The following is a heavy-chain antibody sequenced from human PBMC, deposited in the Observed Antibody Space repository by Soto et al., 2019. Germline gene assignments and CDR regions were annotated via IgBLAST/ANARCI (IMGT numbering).Heavy chain of an antibody. CDR3: ARETQGGWAYGPALY. Sequence: EVQLVESGGGLVQPGGSLRLSCEVSGFTLSSYSMNWVRQAPGKGLEWVSYISSTGDTIYYAESVKGRFSISRDNAKNSLDMQMNNLRAEDTAVYYCARETQGGWAYGPALYWGQGALVTVSS. D-gene: IGHD3-10*01. V-gene: IGHV3-48*01. CDR2: ISSTGDTI. CDR1: GFTLSSYS. J-gene: IGHJ4*02.